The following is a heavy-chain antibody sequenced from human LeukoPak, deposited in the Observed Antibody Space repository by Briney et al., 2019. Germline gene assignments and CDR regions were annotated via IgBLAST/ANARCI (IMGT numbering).Heavy chain of an antibody. V-gene: IGHV4-39*07. Sequence: PSETLSLTCTISGGSISSSSYYWGWIRQPPGKGLEWIGSIYYSGSTYYNPSLKSRVTISVGTSKNQFSLKLSSVSAADTAVYYCARVRSYGYSPPVDFDYWGQGTLVTVSS. D-gene: IGHD5-18*01. CDR2: IYYSGST. J-gene: IGHJ4*02. CDR1: GGSISSSSYY. CDR3: ARVRSYGYSPPVDFDY.